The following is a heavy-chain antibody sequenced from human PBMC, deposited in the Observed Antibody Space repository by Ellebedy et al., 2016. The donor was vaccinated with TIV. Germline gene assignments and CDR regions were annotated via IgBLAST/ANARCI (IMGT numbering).Heavy chain of an antibody. CDR1: GFSFSTYG. CDR2: IWYDGFNK. Sequence: GESLKISCAASGFSFSTYGMHWVRQAPGQGLEWVAVIWYDGFNKDYADSVKGRFTISRDNPKNTLYLQMNSLRAEDTAVYYCVRGAGSYHFDYWGQGSLVTVSS. V-gene: IGHV3-33*01. J-gene: IGHJ4*02. D-gene: IGHD1-26*01. CDR3: VRGAGSYHFDY.